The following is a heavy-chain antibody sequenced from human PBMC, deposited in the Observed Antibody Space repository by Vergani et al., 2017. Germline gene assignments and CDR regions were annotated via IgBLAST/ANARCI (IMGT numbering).Heavy chain of an antibody. CDR2: IYPGDSDT. Sequence: EVQLVQSGAEVKKPGESLKISCKGSGYSFTSYWIGWVRQMPGKGLEWIGIIYPGDSDTRYSPSFQGQVTISADKSISTAYLQWSSLKASDTAMYYCARLGAAAVYYYYYYMDVWGKGTTVTVSS. D-gene: IGHD6-13*01. V-gene: IGHV5-51*01. CDR1: GYSFTSYW. J-gene: IGHJ6*03. CDR3: ARLGAAAVYYYYYYMDV.